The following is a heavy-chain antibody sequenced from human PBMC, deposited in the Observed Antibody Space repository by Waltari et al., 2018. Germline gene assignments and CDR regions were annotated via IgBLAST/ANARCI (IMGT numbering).Heavy chain of an antibody. J-gene: IGHJ1*01. CDR1: GFAYS. V-gene: IGHV3-74*01. Sequence: EVSLMESGGGLVQPGGSLRLSCAASGFAYSIYWVRQAPGKGLVWVSHINSDGTRTSYADYVRGRFTISRDNARNMVYLEMNSLRAEDTAVYYCARTEWDLQVHFQHWGQGTLVTVSS. CDR3: ARTEWDLQVHFQH. D-gene: IGHD1-26*01. CDR2: INSDGTRT.